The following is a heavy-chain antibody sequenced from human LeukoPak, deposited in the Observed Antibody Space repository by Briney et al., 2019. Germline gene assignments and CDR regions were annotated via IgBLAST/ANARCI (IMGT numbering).Heavy chain of an antibody. J-gene: IGHJ6*04. CDR2: ISYSGSI. Sequence: SQTLTLTCTVSSGSISSDDSSWTWLPQPPGKGLVWIGYISYSGSISYNPCLKSRVTISVDMSKNQSSLKLNSLTAADTAVYYCARDKENYGDGLDVWGEGTAVTVSS. CDR1: SGSISSDDSS. CDR3: ARDKENYGDGLDV. D-gene: IGHD4-17*01. V-gene: IGHV4-30-4*01.